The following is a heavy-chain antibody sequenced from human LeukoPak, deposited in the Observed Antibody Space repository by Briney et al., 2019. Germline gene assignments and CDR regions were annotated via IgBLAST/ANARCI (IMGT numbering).Heavy chain of an antibody. V-gene: IGHV4-30-4*08. CDR1: GGSISSGDYY. D-gene: IGHD3-10*01. Sequence: SQTLSLTCTVSGGSISSGDYYWSWIRQPPGKGLEWIGYIYYSGSTYYNPSLKCRVTISVDTSKNQFSLKLSSVTAADTAVYYCAGYLRGSGSYYLDYWGQGTLVTVSS. CDR2: IYYSGST. CDR3: AGYLRGSGSYYLDY. J-gene: IGHJ4*02.